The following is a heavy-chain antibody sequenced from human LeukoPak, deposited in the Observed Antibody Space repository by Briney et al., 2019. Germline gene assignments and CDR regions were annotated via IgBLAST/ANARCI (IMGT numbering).Heavy chain of an antibody. CDR3: AREAEIVGATYFDY. D-gene: IGHD1-26*01. V-gene: IGHV3-66*01. J-gene: IGHJ4*02. Sequence: PGGSLRLSCAASGFTVSSSYMSWVSQAPGKGLEWVSVIYSGGSTYYADSVKGRFTISRDNSKNTLYLQMNSLRAEDTAVYYCAREAEIVGATYFDYWGQGTLVTVSS. CDR1: GFTVSSSY. CDR2: IYSGGST.